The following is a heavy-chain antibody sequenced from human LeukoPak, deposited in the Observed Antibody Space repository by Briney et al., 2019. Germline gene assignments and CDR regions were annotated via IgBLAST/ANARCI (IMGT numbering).Heavy chain of an antibody. D-gene: IGHD6-19*01. V-gene: IGHV1-2*02. Sequence: ASVKVSCKASGYTFTGYDMHWVRQPPGQGLEWMGWINPNSGGTNYAQKFQGRVTMTRDTSISTAYMELSRLRSDDTAVYYCARDRESSGCYPHDYWVQGTLVTVSS. CDR1: GYTFTGYD. J-gene: IGHJ4*02. CDR2: INPNSGGT. CDR3: ARDRESSGCYPHDY.